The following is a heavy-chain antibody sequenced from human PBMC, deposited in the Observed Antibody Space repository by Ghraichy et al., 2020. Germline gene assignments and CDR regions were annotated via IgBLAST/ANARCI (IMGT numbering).Heavy chain of an antibody. J-gene: IGHJ1*01. D-gene: IGHD3-3*01. V-gene: IGHV4-39*01. Sequence: SETLSLTCTVSGGSISGTTYYWGWIRQSLGKGLEWIGSIYYSGTTYYNPSLKSRVTISVDTSKNQFSLKLSSVTAADTAVYYCARHSTISGPFQPWGQGTLVTVSS. CDR2: IYYSGTT. CDR1: GGSISGTTYY. CDR3: ARHSTISGPFQP.